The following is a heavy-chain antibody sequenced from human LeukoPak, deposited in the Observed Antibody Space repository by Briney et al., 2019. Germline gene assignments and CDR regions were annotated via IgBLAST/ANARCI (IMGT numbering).Heavy chain of an antibody. CDR1: GGSISSYY. CDR3: ARENSGSYREFDY. CDR2: IYTSGST. Sequence: PSETLSLTCTVSGGSISSYYWSWIRQPAGKGLEWIGRIYTSGSTNYNASLKSRVSMSVDTSKNQFSLKLSSVTAANTAVFYCARENSGSYREFDYWGQGTLVTVSS. J-gene: IGHJ4*02. D-gene: IGHD1-26*01. V-gene: IGHV4-4*07.